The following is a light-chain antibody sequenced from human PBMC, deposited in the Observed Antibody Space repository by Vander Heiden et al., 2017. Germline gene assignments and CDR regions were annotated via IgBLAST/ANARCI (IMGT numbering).Light chain of an antibody. V-gene: IGKV1-16*02. CDR1: QGIDKY. CDR3: QQYKSYPIT. J-gene: IGKJ5*01. CDR2: DAS. Sequence: DIQMTQSPSSLSASVGDRVTITCRASQGIDKYLAWFQQKPGKVPKSLIYDASRKQSGVPSKFSGSGYGTDFTLTISSLQPEDIASYYCQQYKSYPITFGQGTRLEIK.